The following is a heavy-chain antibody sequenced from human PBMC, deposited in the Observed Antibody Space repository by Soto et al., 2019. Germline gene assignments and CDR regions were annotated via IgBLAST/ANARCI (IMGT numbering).Heavy chain of an antibody. CDR2: IYYSGST. D-gene: IGHD3-9*01. Sequence: SETLSLTCTVCGCSISSSSYYRGWIRQPPGKGLEWIGSIYYSGSTYYNPSLKSRVTISVDTSKNQFSLKLSSVTAADTAVYYCANPYYDILTGYSNGAFDIWGQGTMVTVS. CDR3: ANPYYDILTGYSNGAFDI. CDR1: GCSISSSSYY. V-gene: IGHV4-39*01. J-gene: IGHJ3*02.